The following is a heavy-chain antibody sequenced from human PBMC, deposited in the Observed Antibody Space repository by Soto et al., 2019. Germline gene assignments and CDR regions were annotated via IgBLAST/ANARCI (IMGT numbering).Heavy chain of an antibody. J-gene: IGHJ3*02. CDR2: IYHSGST. CDR1: GGSISGGGYS. V-gene: IGHV4-30-2*01. Sequence: SETLSLTCAVSGGSISGGGYSWSWIRQPPGKGLEWIGYIYHSGSTYYNPSLKSRVTISVDRSKNQFSLKLSSVTAADTAVYYCARNVVVTAGVKSNAFDIWGQATMVTVS. D-gene: IGHD2-21*02. CDR3: ARNVVVTAGVKSNAFDI.